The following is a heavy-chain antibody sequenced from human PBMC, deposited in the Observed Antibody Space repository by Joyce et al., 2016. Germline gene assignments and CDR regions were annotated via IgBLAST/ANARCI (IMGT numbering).Heavy chain of an antibody. CDR2: IWFDGAKK. CDR3: ASESGLAAVGTSFDY. Sequence: QMQLVESGGGVVQPGRSLRFSCVAFGFTFSNYGMHWVSQGRGKGVEWVEVIWFDGAKKYYADSVKGRFTISRDNSKNTLYLQMNSLGAEDTAVYYCASESGLAAVGTSFDYWGQGTLVTVSS. V-gene: IGHV3-33*01. CDR1: GFTFSNYG. J-gene: IGHJ4*02. D-gene: IGHD6-13*01.